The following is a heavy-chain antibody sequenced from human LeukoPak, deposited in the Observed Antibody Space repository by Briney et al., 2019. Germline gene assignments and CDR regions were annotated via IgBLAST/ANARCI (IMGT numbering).Heavy chain of an antibody. CDR1: GFTVSSDY. J-gene: IGHJ6*03. D-gene: IGHD1-1*01. CDR2: IYSGGST. V-gene: IGHV3-66*01. Sequence: GGSLRLSCAASGFTVSSDYMSWVRQAPGKGLEWVSVIYSGGSTYYADSVKGRLTISRDNSRNTLYLQMNSLRAEDTAVYYCAGTYYYMDVWGKGTTVTISS. CDR3: AGTYYYMDV.